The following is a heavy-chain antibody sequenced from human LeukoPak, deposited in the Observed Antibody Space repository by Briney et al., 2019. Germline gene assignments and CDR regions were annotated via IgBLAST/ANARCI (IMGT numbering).Heavy chain of an antibody. CDR2: ISSSSSYI. V-gene: IGHV3-21*01. CDR1: GFTFSSYS. CDR3: ARPYYYGSGSYSFFGSNY. Sequence: PGGSLRLSCAASGFTFSSYSMNWVRQAPGKGLEWVSSISSSSSYIYYADSVKGRFTISRDNAKNSLSLQMNSLRAEDTAVYYCARPYYYGSGSYSFFGSNYWGQGTLVTVSS. D-gene: IGHD3-10*01. J-gene: IGHJ4*02.